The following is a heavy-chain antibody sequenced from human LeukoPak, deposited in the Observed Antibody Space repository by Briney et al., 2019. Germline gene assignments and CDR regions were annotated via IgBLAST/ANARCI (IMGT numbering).Heavy chain of an antibody. CDR1: GGSFTGYS. D-gene: IGHD4-17*01. CDR3: ARGRSNYGP. Sequence: SETLSLTCAFYGGSFTGYSWSWIRQSPGKGLEWIGVVNHGGSTNYNPSLKSRVTISIDTSMNQFSLNLTSMSAADTAVYYCARGRSNYGPWGPGTLVTVSS. CDR2: VNHGGST. J-gene: IGHJ5*02. V-gene: IGHV4-34*01.